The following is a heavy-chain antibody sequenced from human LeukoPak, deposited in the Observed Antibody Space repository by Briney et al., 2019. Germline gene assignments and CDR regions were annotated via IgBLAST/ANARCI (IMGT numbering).Heavy chain of an antibody. CDR3: ARGRTEFDF. Sequence: PGGSLRLSCAASGLTFSRHSMNWVRQAPGEGLGWVSYIGSRSATIHYADSVKGRFSISRDNAKNSLYLQMNNLRDEDTAVYYCARGRTEFDFWGQGTLVTVSS. V-gene: IGHV3-48*02. CDR1: GLTFSRHS. CDR2: IGSRSATI. D-gene: IGHD1-1*01. J-gene: IGHJ4*02.